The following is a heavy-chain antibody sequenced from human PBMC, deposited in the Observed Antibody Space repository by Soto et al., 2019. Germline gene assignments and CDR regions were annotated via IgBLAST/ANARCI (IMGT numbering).Heavy chain of an antibody. Sequence: PGGSLRLSCAASGFIFSSYEMNWVRQAPGKGLEWISYISTSSSTIYYADSVKGRFTISRDNAKNSLYLQMNSLRAEDTAIYYCARDNLLVGAHVYWGQGTMVTVSS. J-gene: IGHJ4*02. D-gene: IGHD1-26*01. V-gene: IGHV3-48*03. CDR3: ARDNLLVGAHVY. CDR2: ISTSSSTI. CDR1: GFIFSSYE.